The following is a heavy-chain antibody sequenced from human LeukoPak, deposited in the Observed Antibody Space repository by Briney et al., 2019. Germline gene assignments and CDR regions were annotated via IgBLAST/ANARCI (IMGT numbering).Heavy chain of an antibody. D-gene: IGHD1-7*01. CDR3: ARAGSFWHYVY. CDR2: IKQDGSEK. J-gene: IGHJ4*02. Sequence: GGSLRLSCAASGFTFSSYWMNWVRQSPGKGLGWVANIKQDGSEKYYVDSVKGRFTISRDNAKNSLSLQMNGLRVEDTAVYYCARAGSFWHYVYWGQGTLVTVSS. CDR1: GFTFSSYW. V-gene: IGHV3-7*01.